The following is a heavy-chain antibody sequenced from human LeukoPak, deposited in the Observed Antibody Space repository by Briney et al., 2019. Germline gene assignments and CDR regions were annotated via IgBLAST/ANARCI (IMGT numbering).Heavy chain of an antibody. CDR3: ARYPFDVYNYFFDC. D-gene: IGHD5-24*01. V-gene: IGHV4-59*01. CDR1: GGSISSYY. CDR2: IYYSGST. J-gene: IGHJ4*02. Sequence: SETLSLTCTVSGGSISSYYWSWIRQPPGKGLEWIGYIYYSGSTNYNPSLKSRVTMSVDTSKNQFSLKLSSVTAADTAVYYCARYPFDVYNYFFDCWGQGTLVTVSS.